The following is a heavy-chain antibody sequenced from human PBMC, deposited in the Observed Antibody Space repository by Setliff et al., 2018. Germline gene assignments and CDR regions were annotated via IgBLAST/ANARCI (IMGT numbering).Heavy chain of an antibody. Sequence: PSETLSLTCTVSGGSISGYYWNWIRQTPEMRLEWIGHIHFSGNTHFNPSLMSRVTMSVDTSKNQFSLNVNSVTSADTAVYYCVRGGSAWAWNYELWGRGTLVTVSS. CDR3: VRGGSAWAWNYEL. CDR2: IHFSGNT. J-gene: IGHJ2*01. D-gene: IGHD3-16*01. V-gene: IGHV4-59*01. CDR1: GGSISGYY.